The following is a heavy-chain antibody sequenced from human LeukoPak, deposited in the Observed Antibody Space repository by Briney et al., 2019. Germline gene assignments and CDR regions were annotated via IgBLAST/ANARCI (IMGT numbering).Heavy chain of an antibody. CDR3: ARDHQYCSSTSCYVDHWYFDL. D-gene: IGHD2-2*01. CDR2: IYYSGST. Sequence: SETLSLTCTVSGGSISSGDYYWSWIRQPPGKDLEWIGYIYYSGSTYYNPSLKSRVTISVDTSKNQFSLKLSSVTAADTAVYYCARDHQYCSSTSCYVDHWYFDLWGRGTLVTVSS. V-gene: IGHV4-30-4*01. CDR1: GGSISSGDYY. J-gene: IGHJ2*01.